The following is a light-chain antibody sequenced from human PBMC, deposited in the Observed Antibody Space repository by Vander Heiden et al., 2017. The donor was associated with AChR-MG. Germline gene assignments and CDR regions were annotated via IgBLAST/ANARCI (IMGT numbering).Light chain of an antibody. Sequence: DIQMTQSPSNLSASVGDRVTITCRASQTISSWLAWYQQKPGKAPKLLIYKASSLESGVPSRFSGSGSGTEFTLIISSLQPDDSATYYCQQYNIYWTFGQGTKVEV. J-gene: IGKJ1*01. CDR3: QQYNIYWT. V-gene: IGKV1-5*03. CDR1: QTISSW. CDR2: KAS.